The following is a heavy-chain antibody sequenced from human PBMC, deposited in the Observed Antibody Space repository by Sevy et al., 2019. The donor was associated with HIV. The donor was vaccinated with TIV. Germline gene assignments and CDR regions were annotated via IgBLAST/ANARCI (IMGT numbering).Heavy chain of an antibody. V-gene: IGHV1-18*04. CDR1: GYTFTSYG. D-gene: IGHD5-12*01. CDR3: ARDRRRDGYNNMRGGFDY. Sequence: ASVKVSCKASGYTFTSYGISCVRQAPGQGLEWMGWISAYNGNTNYAQKLQGRVTMTTDTSTSTAYMELRSLRSDDTAVYYCARDRRRDGYNNMRGGFDYWGQGTLVTVSS. J-gene: IGHJ4*02. CDR2: ISAYNGNT.